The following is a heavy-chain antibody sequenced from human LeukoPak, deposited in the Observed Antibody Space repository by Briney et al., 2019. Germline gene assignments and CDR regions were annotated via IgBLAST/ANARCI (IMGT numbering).Heavy chain of an antibody. J-gene: IGHJ6*02. D-gene: IGHD1-26*01. V-gene: IGHV3-23*01. CDR1: GFTFSSYA. Sequence: GGSLRLSCAASGFTFSSYAMTWVRQAPGKGLEWVSAISGGDGSAYYADSVKGRFTISRDSSMNTLYLQMNSLTAGDTAVYYCAKAVGATRGYYYSGMDVWGQGTTVTVSS. CDR2: ISGGDGSA. CDR3: AKAVGATRGYYYSGMDV.